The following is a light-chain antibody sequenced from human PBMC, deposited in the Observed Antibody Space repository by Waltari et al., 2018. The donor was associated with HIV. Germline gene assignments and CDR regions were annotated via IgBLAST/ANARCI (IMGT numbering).Light chain of an antibody. CDR2: RDS. J-gene: IGLJ3*02. CDR3: QVWDSSTGV. Sequence: SYELTPPLSVSVALGQTAYITCGGNNIENKVVHWYQQKPGQAPVMVTYRDSNRPSGIPERFSGSNSGNTATLTISRAQAGDEGDYYCQVWDSSTGVFGGGTNLTVL. V-gene: IGLV3-9*01. CDR1: NIENKV.